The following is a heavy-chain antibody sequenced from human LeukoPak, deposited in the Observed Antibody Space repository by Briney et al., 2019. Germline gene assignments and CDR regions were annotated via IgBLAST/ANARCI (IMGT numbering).Heavy chain of an antibody. CDR1: GGSISSYY. D-gene: IGHD3-22*01. CDR2: IYYSGST. CDR3: ARGKHYDSSGYYYDY. J-gene: IGHJ4*02. V-gene: IGHV4-59*01. Sequence: SETPSLTCTVSGGSISSYYWSWIRQPPGKGLEWIGYIYYSGSTNYNPSLRSRVTISVDTSKNQFSLKLSSVTAADTAVYYCARGKHYDSSGYYYDYWGQGTLVTVSS.